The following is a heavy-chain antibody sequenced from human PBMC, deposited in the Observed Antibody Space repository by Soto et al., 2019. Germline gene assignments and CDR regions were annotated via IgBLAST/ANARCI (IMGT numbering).Heavy chain of an antibody. D-gene: IGHD5-12*01. J-gene: IGHJ6*02. CDR3: ARDRSEATILAYYYYGMDV. Sequence: ASVKVSCKASGYTFTSYYMHWVRQAPGQGLEWMGIINPSGGSTSYAQKFQGRVTMTRDTSTSTVYMELSSLRSEDTAVYYCARDRSEATILAYYYYGMDVWGQGTTVTVSS. CDR1: GYTFTSYY. V-gene: IGHV1-46*01. CDR2: INPSGGST.